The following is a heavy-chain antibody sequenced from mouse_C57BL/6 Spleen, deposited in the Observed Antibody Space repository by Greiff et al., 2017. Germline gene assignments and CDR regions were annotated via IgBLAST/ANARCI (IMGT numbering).Heavy chain of an antibody. V-gene: IGHV1-4*01. CDR2: INPSSGYT. J-gene: IGHJ4*01. CDR1: GYTFTSYT. Sequence: VQLQQSGAELARPGASVKMSCKASGYTFTSYTMHWVKQRPGPGLEWIGYINPSSGYTKYNQKFKDKATLTADKSSSTAYMQLSSLTSEDSAVYYCARHGSSSYYAMDYWGQGTSVTVSS. D-gene: IGHD1-1*01. CDR3: ARHGSSSYYAMDY.